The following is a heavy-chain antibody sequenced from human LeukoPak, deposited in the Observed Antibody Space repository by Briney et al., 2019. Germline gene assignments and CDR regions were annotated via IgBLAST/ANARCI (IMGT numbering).Heavy chain of an antibody. Sequence: SVKVSCKASGGTFSSYAISWVRQAPGQGLEWMGRIIPILGIANYAQKFQGRVTITADKSTSTAYMELSSLRSEDTAGYYCADGGHSGYESPLNYWGQGPLVTASP. CDR3: ADGGHSGYESPLNY. CDR2: IIPILGIA. J-gene: IGHJ4*02. CDR1: GGTFSSYA. D-gene: IGHD5-12*01. V-gene: IGHV1-69*04.